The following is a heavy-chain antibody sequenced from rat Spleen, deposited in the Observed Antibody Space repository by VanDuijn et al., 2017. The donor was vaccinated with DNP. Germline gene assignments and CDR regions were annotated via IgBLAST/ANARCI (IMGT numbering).Heavy chain of an antibody. CDR2: ISYDCSST. CDR1: GFTFSDYY. CDR3: TTGFDY. J-gene: IGHJ2*01. V-gene: IGHV5-20*01. Sequence: EVQLVESGGGLVQPGRSLKLSCAASGFTFSDYYMAWVRQAPTKGLEWLATISYDCSSTYYRNSVKGRFTNSRDNAKSTLYLQMDSLRSEDTATYYCTTGFDYWGQGVMVTVSS.